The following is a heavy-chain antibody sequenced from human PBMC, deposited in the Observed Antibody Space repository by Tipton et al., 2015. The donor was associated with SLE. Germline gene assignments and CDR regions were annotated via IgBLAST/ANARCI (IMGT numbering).Heavy chain of an antibody. V-gene: IGHV4-39*01. CDR1: GGSISSSSYY. Sequence: TLSLTCTVSGGSISSSSYYWGWIRQPPGKGLEWIGSIYYSGSTYYNPSLKSRVTISVDTSKNQFSLKLSSVTAADTAVYYCARRVVGATSAFDIWGQGTMVTVSS. CDR2: IYYSGST. CDR3: ARRVVGATSAFDI. D-gene: IGHD1-26*01. J-gene: IGHJ3*02.